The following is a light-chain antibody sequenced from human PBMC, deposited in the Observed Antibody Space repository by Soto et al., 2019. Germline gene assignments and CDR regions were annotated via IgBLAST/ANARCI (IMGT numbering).Light chain of an antibody. CDR1: QSVSSN. CDR3: QQYNNWTLMYT. V-gene: IGKV3-15*01. Sequence: EIVMTQSPATLSVSPGERATLSCRASQSVSSNLAWYQQKPGQAPRLLIYGASTRATGIPARFSGSVSGTQFTLTSSSPQSEDFAVDYCQQYNNWTLMYTLGQGTKV. CDR2: GAS. J-gene: IGKJ2*01.